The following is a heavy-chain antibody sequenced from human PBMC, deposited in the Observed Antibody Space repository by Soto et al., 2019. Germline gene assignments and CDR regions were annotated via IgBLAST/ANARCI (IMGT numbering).Heavy chain of an antibody. V-gene: IGHV3-23*01. CDR3: ARALTTLTYFYYYYYGMDV. J-gene: IGHJ6*02. D-gene: IGHD4-17*01. CDR2: ISGSGGST. CDR1: GFTFSSYA. Sequence: GGSLRLSCAASGFTFSSYAMSWVRQAPGKGLEWVSGISGSGGSTCYADSVKGRFTISRDNAKNTLYLQMNSLRAEDTAVYYCARALTTLTYFYYYYYGMDVWGQGTTVTVS.